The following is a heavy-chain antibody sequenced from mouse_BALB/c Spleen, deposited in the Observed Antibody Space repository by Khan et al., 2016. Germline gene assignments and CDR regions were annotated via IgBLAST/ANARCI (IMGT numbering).Heavy chain of an antibody. CDR2: IWAGAST. J-gene: IGHJ3*01. V-gene: IGHV2-9*02. CDR3: ASDAQDFDAWFAS. Sequence: QVQLKESGPGLVAPSQSLSITCTVSGFSLTNSGVHWVRQPPRKGLDWLGVIWAGASTAYNSALLSRLSIARDTTQNQVFLKMTSLETEDTAMYYCASDAQDFDAWFASWGQGTLVTVSA. CDR1: GFSLTNSG.